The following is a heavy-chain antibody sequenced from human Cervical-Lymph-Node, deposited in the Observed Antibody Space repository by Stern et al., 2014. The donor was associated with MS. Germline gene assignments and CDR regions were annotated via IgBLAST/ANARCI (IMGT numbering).Heavy chain of an antibody. J-gene: IGHJ4*01. CDR3: ARGSGTAYDLRGDY. Sequence: QVQLVQSGAEAKAPGASMKVSCRASGYIFTDYYLHWVRQAPGQGLEWLGWSNPNSGGTNYPQNFQGRVTMTRDTSISTAFMELRWLGYADAAVYYCARGSGTAYDLRGDYWGRGTLVTVSS. D-gene: IGHD3-3*01. CDR1: GYIFTDYY. CDR2: SNPNSGGT. V-gene: IGHV1-2*02.